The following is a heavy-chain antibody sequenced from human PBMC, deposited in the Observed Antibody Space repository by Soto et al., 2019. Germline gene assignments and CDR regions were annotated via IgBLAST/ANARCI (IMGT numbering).Heavy chain of an antibody. CDR2: IKSKTDGGTT. CDR1: GFTFSNAW. CDR3: TTDLPSSQGGYYSNYYYYYYYMDV. V-gene: IGHV3-15*01. D-gene: IGHD4-4*01. J-gene: IGHJ6*03. Sequence: EVQLVESGGGLVKPGGSLRLSCAASGFTFSNAWMSWVRQAPGKGLEWVGRIKSKTDGGTTDYAAPVKGRFTISRDDSKNTLYLQMNSLKTEDTAVYYCTTDLPSSQGGYYSNYYYYYYYMDVWGKGTTVTVSS.